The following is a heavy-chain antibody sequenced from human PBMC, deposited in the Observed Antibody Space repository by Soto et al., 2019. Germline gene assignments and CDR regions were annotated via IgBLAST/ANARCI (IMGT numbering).Heavy chain of an antibody. CDR2: IVPDGSRT. D-gene: IGHD3-3*01. J-gene: IGHJ3*02. CDR1: ESTLNTYD. CDR3: VRGPSHGACDI. V-gene: IGHV3-30-3*01. Sequence: QVQLVESGGDVVQPGTSLRLSCTASESTLNTYDIMWVRQAPGRGLEWVAHIVPDGSRTYYADSVKGRFTISRDNARNTGYLQLYSLRPEDTAVYHCVRGPSHGACDIWGQGTLVTVSS.